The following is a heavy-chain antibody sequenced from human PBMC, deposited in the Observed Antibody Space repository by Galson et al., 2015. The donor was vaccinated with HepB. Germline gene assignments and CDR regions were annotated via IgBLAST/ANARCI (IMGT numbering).Heavy chain of an antibody. J-gene: IGHJ4*02. CDR1: GFAFDSHA. CDR3: TRSRGCGDGYCDNFDY. Sequence: SLRLSCAASGFAFDSHAMSWVRQAPGRGLEWISGITGKGDSTFYADSVKGRFTISRDNAKNSLYLQMNSLRAEDTAVYYCTRSRGCGDGYCDNFDYWGQGTLVTVSS. V-gene: IGHV3-23*01. CDR2: ITGKGDST. D-gene: IGHD2-21*01.